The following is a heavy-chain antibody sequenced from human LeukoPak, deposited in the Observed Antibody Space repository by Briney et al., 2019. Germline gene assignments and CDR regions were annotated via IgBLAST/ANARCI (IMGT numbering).Heavy chain of an antibody. CDR2: IYTSGST. D-gene: IGHD6-13*01. CDR1: GGSISSYY. J-gene: IGHJ4*02. V-gene: IGHV4-4*07. CDR3: ASRMAAAGIGIYFDY. Sequence: SSESLSLTCTVSGGSISSYYWSWIRQPGGKGLEWIGRIYTSGSTKYNPSLKSRVTMSADTSKNQFSLKLSSVTAADTAVYNWASRMAAAGIGIYFDYCGQGTLVTVSS.